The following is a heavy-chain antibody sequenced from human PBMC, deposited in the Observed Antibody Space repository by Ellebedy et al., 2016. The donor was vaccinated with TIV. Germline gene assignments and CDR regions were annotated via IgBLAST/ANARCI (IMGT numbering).Heavy chain of an antibody. Sequence: GGSLRLXXVASGFTFSSYCMPWVRQTPGKGLEWVANIKQDGSAKYYVDSVKGRFTISRDNAKNSLYLQMNSLRAEDTAVYYCARRYFDLWGRGTLVTVSS. CDR3: ARRYFDL. J-gene: IGHJ2*01. CDR2: IKQDGSAK. V-gene: IGHV3-7*04. CDR1: GFTFSSYC.